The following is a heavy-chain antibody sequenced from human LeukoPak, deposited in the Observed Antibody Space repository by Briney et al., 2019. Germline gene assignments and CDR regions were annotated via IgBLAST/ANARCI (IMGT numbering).Heavy chain of an antibody. Sequence: PGGSLRLSCAASGFSFSSYTMSWVRQAPGKGLQWVSGISGTGGATYYADSVRGRFTISRDNFKNTLYLYMSSLRADDTAVYYCAKEGRQRELRVYFDYWGQGSLVTVSP. V-gene: IGHV3-23*01. J-gene: IGHJ4*02. D-gene: IGHD1-26*01. CDR1: GFSFSSYT. CDR2: ISGTGGAT. CDR3: AKEGRQRELRVYFDY.